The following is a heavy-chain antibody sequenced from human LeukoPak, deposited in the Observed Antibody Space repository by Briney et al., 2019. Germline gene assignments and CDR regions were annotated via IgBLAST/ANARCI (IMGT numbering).Heavy chain of an antibody. D-gene: IGHD1-26*01. V-gene: IGHV4-39*07. Sequence: SETLSLTCTVSGGSISSSSYYWGWIRQPPGKGLEWIGSIYYSGSTYYNPSLKSRVTISVDTSKNQFSLKLSSVTAADTAVYYCARVGGVGATGLYYYYYYVDVWGKGTTVTVSS. J-gene: IGHJ6*03. CDR1: GGSISSSSYY. CDR2: IYYSGST. CDR3: ARVGGVGATGLYYYYYYVDV.